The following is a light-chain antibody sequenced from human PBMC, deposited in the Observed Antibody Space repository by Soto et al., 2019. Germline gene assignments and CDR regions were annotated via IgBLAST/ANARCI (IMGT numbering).Light chain of an antibody. CDR1: QSVSSSY. V-gene: IGKV3-20*01. CDR2: GAS. J-gene: IGKJ1*01. Sequence: EIVLTQSPGTLSLFPGERATLSCRASQSVSSSYVAWYQQKPGQAPRLLIYGASSRATGIPDRFSGSGSGTDFTLTISRLEPEDFAVFYCQQYGSSPPTWTFGQGTKVEIK. CDR3: QQYGSSPPTWT.